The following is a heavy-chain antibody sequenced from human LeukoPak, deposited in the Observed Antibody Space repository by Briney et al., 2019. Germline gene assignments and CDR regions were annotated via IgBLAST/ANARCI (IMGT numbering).Heavy chain of an antibody. Sequence: SVKVSCKASGGTFSSYAISWVRQAPGQGLEWMGGIIPIFGTANYAQKFQGRVTITTDESTSTAYMELSSLRSDDAAVYYCARDLAGIYDDFDIWGQGTMVTVSS. CDR2: IIPIFGTA. CDR3: ARDLAGIYDDFDI. CDR1: GGTFSSYA. D-gene: IGHD1-14*01. V-gene: IGHV1-69*05. J-gene: IGHJ3*02.